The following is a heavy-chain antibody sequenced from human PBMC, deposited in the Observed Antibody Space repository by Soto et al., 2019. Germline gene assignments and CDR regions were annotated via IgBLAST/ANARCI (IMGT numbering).Heavy chain of an antibody. CDR3: ARGGYYDSGIYKGDLDV. J-gene: IGHJ3*01. CDR1: AYTLTGYY. D-gene: IGHD3-22*01. CDR2: LNPDSGEA. V-gene: IGHV1-2*02. Sequence: QAQLVQSGAEVKKPGTSLRVSCKASAYTLTGYYLHWVRQAPGQGLEWMGWLNPDSGEAIYAQRFEGRVSMTRDTTISTAYMDVKRLGSDDTAVYYCARGGYYDSGIYKGDLDVWGQGTLVTVSS.